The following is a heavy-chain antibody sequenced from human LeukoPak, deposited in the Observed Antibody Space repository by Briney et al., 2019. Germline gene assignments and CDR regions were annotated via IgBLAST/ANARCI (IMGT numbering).Heavy chain of an antibody. V-gene: IGHV3-21*01. CDR1: GFTFSSYS. Sequence: PGGSLRLSCAASGFTFSSYSMNWVRQAPGKGLEWVSSISSSSSYIYYADSVKGRFTISRDNAKNSLYLQMNSLRAEDTAVYYCARDRVSLRGMDVWGQGTTVTVSS. CDR3: ARDRVSLRGMDV. J-gene: IGHJ6*02. CDR2: ISSSSSYI. D-gene: IGHD6-13*01.